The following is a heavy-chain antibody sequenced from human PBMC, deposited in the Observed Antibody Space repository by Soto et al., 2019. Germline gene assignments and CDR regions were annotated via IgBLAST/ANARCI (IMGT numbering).Heavy chain of an antibody. CDR1: GFTFSSYW. CDR2: IKQDGSEK. D-gene: IGHD3-3*01. J-gene: IGHJ6*02. Sequence: PGGSLRLSCAASGFTFSSYWMSWVRQTPGKGLEWVANIKQDGSEKYYVDSVKGRFTISRDNAKNSLYLQMNSLRAEDTAVYYCAKRTYYDFWGGPYYYGMDVWGQGTTVTVSS. V-gene: IGHV3-7*01. CDR3: AKRTYYDFWGGPYYYGMDV.